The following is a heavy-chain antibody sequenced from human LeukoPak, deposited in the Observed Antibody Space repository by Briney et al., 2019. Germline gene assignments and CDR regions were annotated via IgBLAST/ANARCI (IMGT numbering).Heavy chain of an antibody. V-gene: IGHV3-69-1*01. CDR3: ARVGLRLGELSSNYFDY. J-gene: IGHJ4*02. D-gene: IGHD3-16*02. CDR1: GFTFSNYA. Sequence: GGSLRLSCAASGFTFSNYAMNWVRQAPGKGLEWVSTNADSVKGRFTISRDNSKNSLYLQMNSLRAEDTAVYYCARVGLRLGELSSNYFDYWGQGTLVTVSS.